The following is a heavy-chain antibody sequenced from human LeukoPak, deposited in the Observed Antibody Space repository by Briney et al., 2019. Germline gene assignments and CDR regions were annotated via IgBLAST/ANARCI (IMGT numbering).Heavy chain of an antibody. CDR1: GYTFTGYY. J-gene: IGHJ6*02. CDR2: INPNSGGT. Sequence: EASVKVSFMASGYTFTGYYMHWVRQAPGQGLEWMGWINPNSGGTNYAQKFQGRVTMTRDTSISTAYMELSRLRSDDTAVYYCARDLSYGGCTNGVCHPRVYYGMDVWGQGTTVTVSS. V-gene: IGHV1-2*02. CDR3: ARDLSYGGCTNGVCHPRVYYGMDV. D-gene: IGHD2-8*01.